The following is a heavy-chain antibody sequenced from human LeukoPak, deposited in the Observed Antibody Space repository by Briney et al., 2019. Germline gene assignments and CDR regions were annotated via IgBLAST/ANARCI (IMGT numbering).Heavy chain of an antibody. CDR1: GFTFSSYA. V-gene: IGHV3-23*01. CDR2: ISGSVGST. Sequence: GGSLRLSCAASGFTFSSYAMSWVRQAPGKGLEWVSAISGSVGSTYYADSVKGRFTISRDNAKNSLYLQMNSLRAEDTAVYYCARGGSYRRNAFDIWGQGTMVTVSS. CDR3: ARGGSYRRNAFDI. J-gene: IGHJ3*02. D-gene: IGHD1-1*01.